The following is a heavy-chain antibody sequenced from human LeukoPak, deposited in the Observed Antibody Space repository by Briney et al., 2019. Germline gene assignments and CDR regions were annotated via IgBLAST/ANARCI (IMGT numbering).Heavy chain of an antibody. J-gene: IGHJ3*02. CDR2: IYYSGIT. D-gene: IGHD5-24*01. CDR1: GGSISSSSDY. Sequence: PSETLSLTCTVSGGSISSSSDYWGWIRQPPGKGLEWIGTIYYSGITYYKPSLKSRVTISVDTSKNQFSLKLSSVTAADTAVYYCARLRRDGYKDTFDIWGQGTMVTVSS. CDR3: ARLRRDGYKDTFDI. V-gene: IGHV4-39*01.